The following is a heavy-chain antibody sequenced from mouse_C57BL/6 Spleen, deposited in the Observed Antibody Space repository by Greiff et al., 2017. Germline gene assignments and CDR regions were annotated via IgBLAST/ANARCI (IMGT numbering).Heavy chain of an antibody. V-gene: IGHV5-4*03. CDR3: ARASYDYDGFAY. D-gene: IGHD2-4*01. CDR2: ISDGGSYT. Sequence: EVMLVESGGGLVKPGGSLKLSCAASGFTFSSYAMSWVRQTPEKRLEWVATISDGGSYTYYPDNVKGRFTISRDNAKNNLYLQMSHLKSEDTAMYYCARASYDYDGFAYWGQGTLVTVSA. J-gene: IGHJ3*01. CDR1: GFTFSSYA.